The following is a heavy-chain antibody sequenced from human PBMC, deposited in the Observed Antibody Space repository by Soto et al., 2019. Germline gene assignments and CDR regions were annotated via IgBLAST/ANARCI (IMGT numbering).Heavy chain of an antibody. J-gene: IGHJ4*02. Sequence: GESLKISCAASGFTLSNYGMSWVRQAPGKGLEWVSALPEIGTNTYYADSVKGRFTISRDNSKNTLFLQINNLRAGDTAVYYCAKKSGVGATWYFDCWGQGTLVTVSS. CDR2: LPEIGTNT. CDR3: AKKSGVGATWYFDC. D-gene: IGHD1-26*01. CDR1: GFTLSNYG. V-gene: IGHV3-23*01.